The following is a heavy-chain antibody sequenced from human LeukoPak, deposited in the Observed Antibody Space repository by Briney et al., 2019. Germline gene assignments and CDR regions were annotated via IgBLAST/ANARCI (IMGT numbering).Heavy chain of an antibody. CDR2: IIPIFGTA. J-gene: IGHJ3*02. CDR1: GGTFSSYA. V-gene: IGHV1-69*13. D-gene: IGHD1-26*01. CDR3: CLFGSHDAFDI. Sequence: ASVKVSCKASGGTFSSYAISWVRQAPGQGLEWMGGIIPIFGTANYAQKFQGRVTITADESTSTAYMELSSLRSEDTAVYYCCLFGSHDAFDIWGQGTMVTVSS.